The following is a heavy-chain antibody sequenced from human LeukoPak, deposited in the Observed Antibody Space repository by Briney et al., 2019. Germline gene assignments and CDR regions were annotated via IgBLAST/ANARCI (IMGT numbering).Heavy chain of an antibody. J-gene: IGHJ2*01. Sequence: GRSLRLSCAASGFTFSSYAMHWVRQAPGKGLEWVAVISYDGSNKNYADSVKGRFTISRDNSKNTLYLQMNSLRAEDTAVYYCARDYLDWYFDLWGRGTLVTVSS. CDR2: ISYDGSNK. CDR3: ARDYLDWYFDL. V-gene: IGHV3-30*07. CDR1: GFTFSSYA.